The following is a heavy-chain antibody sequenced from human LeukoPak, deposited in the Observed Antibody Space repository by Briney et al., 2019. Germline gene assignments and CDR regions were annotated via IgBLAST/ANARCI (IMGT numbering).Heavy chain of an antibody. D-gene: IGHD3-9*01. Sequence: GGSLRLSCAASGFTVRSKYMSWVRQAPGKGPEWVSVILTGDNTYYSDPVRGRFTISRDHSRNTLYLQMNNLRAEDTAVYYCATELRYVGGYFDYWGQGTLVTVSS. V-gene: IGHV3-53*01. CDR1: GFTVRSKY. CDR2: ILTGDNT. J-gene: IGHJ4*02. CDR3: ATELRYVGGYFDY.